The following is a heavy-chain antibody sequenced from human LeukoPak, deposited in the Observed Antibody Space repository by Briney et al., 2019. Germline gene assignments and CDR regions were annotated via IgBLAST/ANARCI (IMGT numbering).Heavy chain of an antibody. CDR2: INHSGST. V-gene: IGHV4-34*01. J-gene: IGHJ4*02. Sequence: SETLSLTCAVYGGSFSGYYWSWIRQPPGKGLEWIGEINHSGSTNYNPSLKSRVTMSVDTSKNQFSLKLSSVTAADTAVYYCAREIGFWSGLVLWGPGTLVTVSS. CDR3: AREIGFWSGLVL. CDR1: GGSFSGYY. D-gene: IGHD3-3*01.